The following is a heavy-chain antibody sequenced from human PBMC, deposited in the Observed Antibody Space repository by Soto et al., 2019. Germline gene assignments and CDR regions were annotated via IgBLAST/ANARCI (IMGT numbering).Heavy chain of an antibody. CDR1: GYTSTSYG. CDR3: AREPGSGHDHWFDP. J-gene: IGHJ5*02. D-gene: IGHD6-19*01. Sequence: ASVKVSCKASGYTSTSYGISWVRQAPGQGLEWMGWISAYNGNTNYAQKLQGRVTMTTDTSTSTAYMELRSLRSDDTAVYYCAREPGSGHDHWFDPWGQGPLVTVSS. CDR2: ISAYNGNT. V-gene: IGHV1-18*04.